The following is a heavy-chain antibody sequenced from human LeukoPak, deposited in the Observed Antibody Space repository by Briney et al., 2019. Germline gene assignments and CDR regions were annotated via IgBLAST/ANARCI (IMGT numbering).Heavy chain of an antibody. D-gene: IGHD3-22*01. J-gene: IGHJ6*02. CDR3: ARDPALITMIARDHYYYGMDV. CDR2: IIPRVGST. Sequence: ASVKVSCTPSGYTFTSYYMHSGRHTPQQRLECIGIIIPRVGSTSYAQKFQGRVTMTRDTSTSTVYMELSSLRSEDTAVYYCARDPALITMIARDHYYYGMDVWGQGTTVTVSS. V-gene: IGHV1-46*01. CDR1: GYTFTSYY.